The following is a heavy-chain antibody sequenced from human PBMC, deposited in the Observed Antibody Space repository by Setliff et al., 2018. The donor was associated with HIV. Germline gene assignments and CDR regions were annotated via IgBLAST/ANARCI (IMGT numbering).Heavy chain of an antibody. CDR2: INTYNGHT. D-gene: IGHD7-27*01. Sequence: ASVKVSCKASGYTFPNYGISWVRQAPGQGLEWMGWINTYNGHTNYAEKFQDRVTMTTDTSSTTAFLELSSLRSEDTAVFYCARGPLLAGDGPYYFDYWGQGTRVTVSS. CDR3: ARGPLLAGDGPYYFDY. V-gene: IGHV1-18*01. J-gene: IGHJ4*02. CDR1: GYTFPNYG.